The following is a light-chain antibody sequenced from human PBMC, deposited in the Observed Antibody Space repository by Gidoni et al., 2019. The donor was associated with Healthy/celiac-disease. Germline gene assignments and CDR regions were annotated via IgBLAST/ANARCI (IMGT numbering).Light chain of an antibody. Sequence: IVLTQSPGTLSLSPGERATLSCRASQSVSSSYLAWYQQKPGQAPRLLIYGASSRATGIPDRFSGRGSGTDFTLTISRLEPEDFAVYYCQQYGSSPWTFGQXTKVEIK. J-gene: IGKJ1*01. CDR2: GAS. CDR1: QSVSSSY. V-gene: IGKV3-20*01. CDR3: QQYGSSPWT.